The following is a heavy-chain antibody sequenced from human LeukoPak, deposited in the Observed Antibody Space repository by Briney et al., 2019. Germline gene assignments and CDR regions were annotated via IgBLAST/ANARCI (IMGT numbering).Heavy chain of an antibody. D-gene: IGHD5-18*01. Sequence: GGSLRLSCAASGFTVRSNYMSWVRQAPGKGLEWVSVIYSGGSTYYADSVKGRFTISRDNSKNTLYLQMNSLRAEDTAVYYCASRGYSYGYWFDPWGQGTLVTVSS. CDR2: IYSGGST. V-gene: IGHV3-66*02. CDR1: GFTVRSNY. J-gene: IGHJ5*02. CDR3: ASRGYSYGYWFDP.